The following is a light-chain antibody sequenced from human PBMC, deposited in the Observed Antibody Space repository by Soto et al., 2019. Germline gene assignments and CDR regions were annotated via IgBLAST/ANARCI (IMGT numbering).Light chain of an antibody. CDR3: SSYAGSNNYV. Sequence: QSVLTQAPSASGSPGQSVTISCTGTSSDVGGYNYGSWYQQHPGKAPKLMIYEVSKRPSGVPDRFSGSKSGNTASLTVSGLQAEDEADYYCSSYAGSNNYVFGTGTKLTVL. CDR1: SSDVGGYNY. V-gene: IGLV2-8*01. J-gene: IGLJ1*01. CDR2: EVS.